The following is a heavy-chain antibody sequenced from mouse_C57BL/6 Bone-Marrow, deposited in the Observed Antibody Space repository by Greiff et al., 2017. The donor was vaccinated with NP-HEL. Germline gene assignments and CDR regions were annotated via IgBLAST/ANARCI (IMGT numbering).Heavy chain of an antibody. V-gene: IGHV1-82*01. CDR2: IYPGDGDT. D-gene: IGHD2-5*01. CDR1: GYAFSSSW. J-gene: IGHJ2*01. Sequence: QVQLQQSGPELVKPGASVKISCKASGYAFSSSWMNWVKQRPGKGLEWIGRIYPGDGDTNYNGKFKGKATLTADKSSSTAYMQLSSLTSEDSAVYFCARYYSNQYYFDYWGQGTTLTVSP. CDR3: ARYYSNQYYFDY.